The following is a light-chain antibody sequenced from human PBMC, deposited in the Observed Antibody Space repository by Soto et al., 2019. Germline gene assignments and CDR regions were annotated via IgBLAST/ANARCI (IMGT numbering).Light chain of an antibody. Sequence: ELVLTQSPGTLSLSPGERVTLSCRASQSVSSSYLAWYQQKPGQAPRLLIYAASSRATAIPERFSGSGSGTDFTLTISRLEPEDSAVYYCQQYGSSRTFGQGTKVEIK. V-gene: IGKV3-20*01. CDR3: QQYGSSRT. CDR2: AAS. J-gene: IGKJ1*01. CDR1: QSVSSSY.